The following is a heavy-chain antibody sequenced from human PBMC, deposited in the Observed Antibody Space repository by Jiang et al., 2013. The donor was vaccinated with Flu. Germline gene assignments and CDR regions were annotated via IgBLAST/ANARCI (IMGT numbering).Heavy chain of an antibody. Sequence: DINWARQATGQGLEWMGWMNPNSGNTGYAQKFQGRVTMTRNTSISTAYMELSSLRSEDTAVYYCARGFLTYYDFWSGYYRPYYFDYWGQGTLVTVSS. V-gene: IGHV1-8*01. J-gene: IGHJ4*02. CDR2: MNPNSGNT. D-gene: IGHD3-3*01. CDR1: D. CDR3: ARGFLTYYDFWSGYYRPYYFDY.